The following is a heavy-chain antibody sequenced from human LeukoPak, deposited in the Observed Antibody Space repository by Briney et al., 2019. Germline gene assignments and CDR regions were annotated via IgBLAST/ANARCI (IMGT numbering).Heavy chain of an antibody. V-gene: IGHV3-30*18. CDR3: ANLFDP. J-gene: IGHJ5*02. CDR1: GFTFSNYA. CDR2: ISYDGSNK. Sequence: GGSLRLSCAASGFTFSNYAMSWVRQAPGKGLEWVAVISYDGSNKYYADSVKGRFTISRDNSKNTLYLQMNSLRAEDTAVYYCANLFDPWGQGTLVTVSS.